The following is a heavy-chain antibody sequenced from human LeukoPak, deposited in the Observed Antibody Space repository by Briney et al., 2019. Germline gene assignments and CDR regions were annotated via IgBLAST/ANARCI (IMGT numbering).Heavy chain of an antibody. J-gene: IGHJ4*02. CDR1: GFTFGSYS. CDR2: ISSSSSYI. D-gene: IGHD3-22*01. CDR3: ARGTTYYYDSSGSDFDY. V-gene: IGHV3-21*01. Sequence: GGSLRLSCAASGFTFGSYSMNWVRQAPGKGLEWVSSISSSSSYIYYADSVKGRFTISRDNAKNSLYLQMNSLRAEDTAVYYCARGTTYYYDSSGSDFDYWGQGTLVTVSS.